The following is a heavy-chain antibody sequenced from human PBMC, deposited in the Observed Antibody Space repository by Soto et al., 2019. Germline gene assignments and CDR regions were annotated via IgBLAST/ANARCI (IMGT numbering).Heavy chain of an antibody. Sequence: ASVKVSCKASGYTFTSYGISWVRQAPGQGLEWMGWISAYNGNTNYAQKLQGRVTMTTDTSTSTAYMELRSLRSDDTAVYYCARDLDCINGVCYYYFDYWGQGTLVTVSS. CDR3: ARDLDCINGVCYYYFDY. V-gene: IGHV1-18*04. J-gene: IGHJ4*02. CDR1: GYTFTSYG. D-gene: IGHD2-8*01. CDR2: ISAYNGNT.